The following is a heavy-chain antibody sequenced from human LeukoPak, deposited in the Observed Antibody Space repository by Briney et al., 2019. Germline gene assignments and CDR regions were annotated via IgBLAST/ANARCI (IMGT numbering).Heavy chain of an antibody. Sequence: SETLSLTCSVSGASISGSNYYWAWIRQPPGKGLEWIGSIYHSGRTYYNPSLKSRVTISVDTSKNQFSLKLSSVTAADTAVYYCARFPIRTDNRYYYYMDVWGKGTTVTVSS. CDR3: ARFPIRTDNRYYYYMDV. CDR1: GASISGSNYY. V-gene: IGHV4-39*01. D-gene: IGHD2-2*02. CDR2: IYHSGRT. J-gene: IGHJ6*03.